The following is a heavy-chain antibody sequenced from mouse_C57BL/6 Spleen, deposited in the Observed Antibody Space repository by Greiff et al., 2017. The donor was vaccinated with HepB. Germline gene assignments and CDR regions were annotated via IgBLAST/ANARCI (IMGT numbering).Heavy chain of an antibody. J-gene: IGHJ2*01. D-gene: IGHD1-1*01. CDR2: IRNKANGYTT. CDR3: ARSLYYGSSLDY. Sequence: EVKLVESGGGLVQPGGSLSLSCAASGFTSTDYYMSWVRQPPGKALEWLGFIRNKANGYTTEYSASVKGRFTISRDNSQSILYLQMNALRAEDSATYYCARSLYYGSSLDYWGQGTTLTVSS. V-gene: IGHV7-3*01. CDR1: GFTSTDYY.